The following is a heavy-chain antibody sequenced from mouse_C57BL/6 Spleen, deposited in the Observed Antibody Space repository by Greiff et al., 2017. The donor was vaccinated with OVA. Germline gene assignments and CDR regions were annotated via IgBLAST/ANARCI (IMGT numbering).Heavy chain of an antibody. D-gene: IGHD1-1*01. CDR2: IYPGSGST. Sequence: QVQLQQPGAELVKPGASVKMSCKASGYTFTSYWITWVKQRPGQGLEWIGDIYPGSGSTNYNEKFKSKATLTVDTSSSTAYMQLSSLTSEDSAVYYCARRKYYGSSPAWFAYWGQGTLVTVSA. CDR3: ARRKYYGSSPAWFAY. V-gene: IGHV1-55*01. CDR1: GYTFTSYW. J-gene: IGHJ3*01.